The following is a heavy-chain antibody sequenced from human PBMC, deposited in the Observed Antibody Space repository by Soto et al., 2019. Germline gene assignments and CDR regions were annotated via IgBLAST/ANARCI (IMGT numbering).Heavy chain of an antibody. Sequence: EVQLLESGGGLVQPGGSLRLSCAASGFTFSSYAMSWVRQAPGKGLEWVSAISGSGGSTYYADSVKGRFTISRDNSKNTLYLQMNSLRAEDTAVYYCANHYGVYPIRQDAFDIWGQGTMVTVSS. V-gene: IGHV3-23*01. D-gene: IGHD4-17*01. J-gene: IGHJ3*02. CDR1: GFTFSSYA. CDR2: ISGSGGST. CDR3: ANHYGVYPIRQDAFDI.